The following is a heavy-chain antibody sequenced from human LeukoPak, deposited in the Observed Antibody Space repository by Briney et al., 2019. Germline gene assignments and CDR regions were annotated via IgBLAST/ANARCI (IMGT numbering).Heavy chain of an antibody. CDR1: GFTFSSYS. CDR2: ISSSSSYI. CDR3: ARDRGYVWGSYRSTWFDP. J-gene: IGHJ5*02. D-gene: IGHD3-16*02. Sequence: GGSLRLSCAASGFTFSSYSMNWVRQAPGKGLEWVSSISSSSSYIYYADSVKGRFTISRDNAKNSLYLQMNSLRAEDTAVYYRARDRGYVWGSYRSTWFDPWGQGTLVTVSS. V-gene: IGHV3-21*01.